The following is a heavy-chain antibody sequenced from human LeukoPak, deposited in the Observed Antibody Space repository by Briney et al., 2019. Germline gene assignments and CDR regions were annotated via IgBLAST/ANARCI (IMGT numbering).Heavy chain of an antibody. V-gene: IGHV3-23*01. CDR3: AKDPNYYDSSGTDY. CDR1: GFTFSSYA. CDR2: ISSSGGST. D-gene: IGHD3-22*01. J-gene: IGHJ4*02. Sequence: GGSLRLSCAASGFTFSSYAMSWVRQAPGKGLEWVSAISSSGGSTYYADSVKGRFTISRDNSKNTLYLQINSLRAEDTAVYYCAKDPNYYDSSGTDYWGQGTLVTVSS.